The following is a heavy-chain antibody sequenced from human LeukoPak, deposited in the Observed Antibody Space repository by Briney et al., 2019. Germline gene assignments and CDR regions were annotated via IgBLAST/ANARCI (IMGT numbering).Heavy chain of an antibody. CDR2: INHSGST. D-gene: IGHD3-22*01. CDR3: AMDYYDSSGYYRPDY. V-gene: IGHV4-39*07. CDR1: GGSVSGGSYY. J-gene: IGHJ4*02. Sequence: SETLSLTCTVSGGSVSGGSYYWSWIRQPPGKGLEWIGEINHSGSTNYNPSLKSRVTISVDTSKNQFSLKLSSVTAADTAVYYCAMDYYDSSGYYRPDYWGQGTLVTVSS.